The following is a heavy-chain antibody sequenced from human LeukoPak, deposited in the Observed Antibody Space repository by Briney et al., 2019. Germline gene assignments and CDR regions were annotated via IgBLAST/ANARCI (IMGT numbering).Heavy chain of an antibody. CDR1: GFTFSNYA. CDR2: LTGRGDSA. V-gene: IGHV3-23*01. Sequence: PGGSLRLPCGASGFTFSNYAMYWVRQAPGKGLEWVSGLTGRGDSAYYADSVKGRFTISRDNSKNTLYLEMNSLRADDTAVYYCAKRGNTISFFDPWGQGTLVTVSS. J-gene: IGHJ5*02. CDR3: AKRGNTISFFDP. D-gene: IGHD1-1*01.